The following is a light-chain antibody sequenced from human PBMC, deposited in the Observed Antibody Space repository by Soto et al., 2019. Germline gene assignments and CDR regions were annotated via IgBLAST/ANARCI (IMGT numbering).Light chain of an antibody. CDR2: EVS. CDR1: SSDVGSYDH. CDR3: ISYTGSSTSYV. Sequence: QSALTQPASVSGSPGQSITISCSGTSSDVGSYDHVAWYQQFPGKTPKLMIYEVSNRPSGVSSRFSGSKSGNTASLIISGLQAEDEADYYCISYTGSSTSYVFGSGTKV. V-gene: IGLV2-14*01. J-gene: IGLJ1*01.